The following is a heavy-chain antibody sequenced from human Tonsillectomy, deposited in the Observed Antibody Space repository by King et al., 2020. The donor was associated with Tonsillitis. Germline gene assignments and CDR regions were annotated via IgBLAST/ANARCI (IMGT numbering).Heavy chain of an antibody. CDR3: VRDRIGSYLWDY. Sequence: VQLVESGGGLVQPGGSLRLSCAASGFTFSDHYMDWVRQAPGKGLEWVGRVRNRGRSYSTEYAASVKGRFTISRDDSKNSLFLQMSSLKTEDTALYYCVRDRIGSYLWDYWGQGTLVTVSS. CDR1: GFTFSDHY. D-gene: IGHD1-26*01. CDR2: VRNRGRSYST. J-gene: IGHJ4*02. V-gene: IGHV3-72*01.